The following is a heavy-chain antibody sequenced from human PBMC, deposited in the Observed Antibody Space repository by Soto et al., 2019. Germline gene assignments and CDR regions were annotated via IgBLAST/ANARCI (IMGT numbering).Heavy chain of an antibody. CDR3: AVLDYDFWSGYYYYGMDV. Sequence: QVQLVESGGGVVQPGRSLRLSCAASGFTFSSYAMHWVRQAPGKGLEWVAVISYDGSNKYYADSVKGRFTISRDNSKNPLYLQMNSLRAEDTAVYYCAVLDYDFWSGYYYYGMDVWGQGTTVTVSS. D-gene: IGHD3-3*01. CDR1: GFTFSSYA. J-gene: IGHJ6*02. V-gene: IGHV3-30-3*01. CDR2: ISYDGSNK.